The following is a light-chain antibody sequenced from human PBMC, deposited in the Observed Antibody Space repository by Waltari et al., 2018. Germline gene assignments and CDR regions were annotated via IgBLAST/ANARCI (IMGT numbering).Light chain of an antibody. CDR1: QSLVHSDGNTH. CDR3: MQGTHWPYT. Sequence: DVVMTQSPLSLPVTLGQPASISCTSSQSLVHSDGNTHLVWFHQRPGQSPRRLIYTVSIRDSEVPDRFSGGGSATDFTLKISRVEAEDVGVYYCMQGTHWPYTFGQGTKLDIK. J-gene: IGKJ2*01. CDR2: TVS. V-gene: IGKV2-30*02.